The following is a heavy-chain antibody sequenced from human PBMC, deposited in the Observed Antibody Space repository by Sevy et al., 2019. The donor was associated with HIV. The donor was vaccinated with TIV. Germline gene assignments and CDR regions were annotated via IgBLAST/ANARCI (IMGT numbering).Heavy chain of an antibody. D-gene: IGHD6-13*01. Sequence: GGSLRLSCAASGFTFSSYWMSWVRQAPGKGLEWVATIKHDGSEKYYVDSVKGQFTISRDNAKNSLYLQMNSLRAEDTAVFYCASWGLLGAAGLDSWGQGTLVTVSS. V-gene: IGHV3-7*03. CDR1: GFTFSSYW. J-gene: IGHJ4*02. CDR2: IKHDGSEK. CDR3: ASWGLLGAAGLDS.